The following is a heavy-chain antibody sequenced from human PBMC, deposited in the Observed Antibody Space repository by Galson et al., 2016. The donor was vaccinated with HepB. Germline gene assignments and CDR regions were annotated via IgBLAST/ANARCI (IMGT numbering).Heavy chain of an antibody. CDR3: ARDPPEIGNYFDY. J-gene: IGHJ4*02. CDR1: GDSISSTSYS. Sequence: TLSLTCTVSGDSISSTSYSWSWIRQPAGKGLEWIGRMSTSGTTNYNPSLKSRVTISVDTSKNQFSLNLSSVTAADTAVYYCARDPPEIGNYFDYWGQGTLVSVSS. CDR2: MSTSGTT. V-gene: IGHV4-61*02. D-gene: IGHD1-14*01.